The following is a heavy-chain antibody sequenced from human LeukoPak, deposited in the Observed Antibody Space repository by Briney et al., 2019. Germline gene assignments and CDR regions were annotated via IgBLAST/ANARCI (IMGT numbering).Heavy chain of an antibody. J-gene: IGHJ3*02. CDR1: GFTFNDYT. CDR3: TKGVSMIVPLTAFDI. V-gene: IGHV3-9*01. D-gene: IGHD3-22*01. Sequence: GRSLRLSCAASGFTFNDYTMNWVRHAPGKGLEWVSGISWNSGTIGYADSVKGRFTISRDNAKNSLYLQMNSLRAEDTALYYCTKGVSMIVPLTAFDIWGQGTMVTVSS. CDR2: ISWNSGTI.